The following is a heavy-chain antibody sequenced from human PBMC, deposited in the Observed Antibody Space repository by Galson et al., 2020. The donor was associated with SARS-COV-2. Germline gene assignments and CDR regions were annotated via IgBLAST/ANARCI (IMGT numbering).Heavy chain of an antibody. Sequence: SETLSLTCTVSGGSITSRDFFWSWIRQPPGKGLEWIGYIYYSGHTYLHASLKSRLTISIETSKNQYSLKLTSVTAADTAVYYCARIEMATMGYYFDTWGQGSLVTVSS. CDR3: ARIEMATMGYYFDT. J-gene: IGHJ4*02. V-gene: IGHV4-30-4*08. CDR1: GGSITSRDFF. D-gene: IGHD3-22*01. CDR2: IYYSGHT.